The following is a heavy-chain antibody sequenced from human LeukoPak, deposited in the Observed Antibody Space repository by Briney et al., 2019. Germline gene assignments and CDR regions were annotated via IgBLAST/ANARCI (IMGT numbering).Heavy chain of an antibody. J-gene: IGHJ1*01. Sequence: PGGSLRLSCEASGFIFSEYFMSWVRQAPGKAPEWISSIGSSSGKIDYADSVKGRFTISRDNSKNSFYLQMTDLRAADTAFYYCVRDRYGLFDFWGQGTLVTVSS. V-gene: IGHV3-11*01. CDR3: VRDRYGLFDF. CDR2: IGSSSGKI. D-gene: IGHD4-17*01. CDR1: GFIFSEYF.